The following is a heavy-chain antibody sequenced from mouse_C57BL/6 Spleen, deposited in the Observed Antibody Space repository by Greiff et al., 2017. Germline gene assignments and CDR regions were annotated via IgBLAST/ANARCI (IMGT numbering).Heavy chain of an antibody. CDR1: GYSITSGYY. D-gene: IGHD1-1*01. J-gene: IGHJ2*01. CDR2: ISYDGSN. CDR3: AREQFITTVAGYFDY. Sequence: EVQLQESGPGLVKPSQSLSLTCSVTGYSITSGYYWNWIRQFPGNKLEWMGYISYDGSNNYNPSLKNRISITRDTSKNQFFLKLNSVTTEDTATYYCAREQFITTVAGYFDYWGQGTTLTVSS. V-gene: IGHV3-6*01.